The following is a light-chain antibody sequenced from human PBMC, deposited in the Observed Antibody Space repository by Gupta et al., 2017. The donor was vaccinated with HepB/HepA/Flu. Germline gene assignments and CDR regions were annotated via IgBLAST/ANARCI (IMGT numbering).Light chain of an antibody. J-gene: IGKJ3*01. V-gene: IGKV3-11*01. CDR3: QQRSDWPLFT. CDR1: QSVGTY. CDR2: DAS. Sequence: EIVLTQSPATLSLSPGERATLSCRATQSVGTYLAWYQHKPGQAPRLLINDASNRATGIPARFSGSGSGTDFTLTISSLEPEDFAVYYCQQRSDWPLFTFGPGTRVDIK.